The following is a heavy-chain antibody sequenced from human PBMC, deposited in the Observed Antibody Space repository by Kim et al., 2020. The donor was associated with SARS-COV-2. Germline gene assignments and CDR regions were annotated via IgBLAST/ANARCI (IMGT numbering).Heavy chain of an antibody. CDR2: INTNTGNP. V-gene: IGHV7-4-1*02. D-gene: IGHD2-15*01. Sequence: ASVKVSCKASGYTFTSYAMNWVRQAPGQGLEWMGWINTNTGNPTYAQGFTGRFVFSLDTSVSTAYLQISSLKAEDTAVYYCARGGYCSGGSCYKSYYYYGMDVWGQGTTVTVSS. J-gene: IGHJ6*02. CDR3: ARGGYCSGGSCYKSYYYYGMDV. CDR1: GYTFTSYA.